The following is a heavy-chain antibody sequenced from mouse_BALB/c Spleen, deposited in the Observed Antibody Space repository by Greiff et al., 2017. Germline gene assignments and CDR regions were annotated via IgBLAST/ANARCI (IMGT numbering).Heavy chain of an antibody. V-gene: IGHV1S81*02. Sequence: VQLQQSGAELVKPGASVKLSCKASGYTFTSYYMYWVKQRPGQGLEWIGEINPSNGGTNFNEKFKSKATLTVDKSSSTAYMQLSSLTSEDSAVYYCTREGISGSWFAYWGQGTLVTVSA. D-gene: IGHD3-1*01. CDR1: GYTFTSYY. CDR3: TREGISGSWFAY. CDR2: INPSNGGT. J-gene: IGHJ3*01.